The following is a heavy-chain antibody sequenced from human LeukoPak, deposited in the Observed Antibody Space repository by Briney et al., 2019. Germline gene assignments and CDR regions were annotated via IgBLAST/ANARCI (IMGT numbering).Heavy chain of an antibody. Sequence: ASVKVSCKASGYTFTSYDINWVRQATGQGLEWMGWMNPNSGNTGYARKFQGRVTITRNTSISTAYTELSSLRSEDTAVYYCARGVGTTSTVSSSYWFDPWGQGTLVTVSS. CDR2: MNPNSGNT. V-gene: IGHV1-8*03. CDR1: GYTFTSYD. J-gene: IGHJ5*02. CDR3: ARGVGTTSTVSSSYWFDP. D-gene: IGHD1/OR15-1a*01.